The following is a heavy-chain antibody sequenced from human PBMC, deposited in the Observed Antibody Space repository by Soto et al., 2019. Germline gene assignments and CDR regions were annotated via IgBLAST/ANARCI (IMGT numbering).Heavy chain of an antibody. CDR1: GGSISSYY. Sequence: SETLSLTCTVPGGSISSYYWSWIRQPPGKGLEWIGYIYYSGSTNYNPSLKSRVTISVDTSKNQFSLKLSSVTAADTAVYYCARDMVIDYYYGMDVWGQGTTVTVSS. CDR3: ARDMVIDYYYGMDV. D-gene: IGHD3-22*01. J-gene: IGHJ6*02. CDR2: IYYSGST. V-gene: IGHV4-59*01.